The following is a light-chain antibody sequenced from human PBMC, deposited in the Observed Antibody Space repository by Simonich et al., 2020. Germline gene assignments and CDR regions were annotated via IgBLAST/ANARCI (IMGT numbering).Light chain of an antibody. V-gene: IGKV3-11*01. J-gene: IGKJ5*01. CDR2: DAS. CDR1: QSVSSY. Sequence: EIVLTQSPATLSLSPGERATLSYRASQSVSSYFAWYQKKPGQAPRLLIYDASNRATVIPARFSGSGSGTDFTLTIRSLEPEDFAVYYCQQRSNWITVGQGTRLEIK. CDR3: QQRSNWIT.